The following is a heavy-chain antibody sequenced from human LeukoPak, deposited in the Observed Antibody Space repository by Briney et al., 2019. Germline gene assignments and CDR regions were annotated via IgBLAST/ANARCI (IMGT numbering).Heavy chain of an antibody. Sequence: SETLPLTCTVSGGSISSSSYYWGWIRQPPGKGLEWIGSIYYSGSTYYNPSLKSRVTISVDTSKNQFSLKLSSVTAADTAVYYCARHRMYYYDSSGRGGADAFDIWGQGTMVTVSS. CDR2: IYYSGST. CDR3: ARHRMYYYDSSGRGGADAFDI. D-gene: IGHD3-22*01. V-gene: IGHV4-39*01. J-gene: IGHJ3*02. CDR1: GGSISSSSYY.